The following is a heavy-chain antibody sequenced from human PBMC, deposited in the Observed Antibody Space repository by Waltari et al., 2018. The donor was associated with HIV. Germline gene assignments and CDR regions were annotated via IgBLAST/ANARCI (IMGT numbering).Heavy chain of an antibody. J-gene: IGHJ4*02. CDR3: ARESITGTTFGY. D-gene: IGHD1-7*01. CDR2: IDYSGRT. CDR1: GGSIRSGGYY. Sequence: QVQLQESGPGLVKPSQTLSLTCTVSGGSIRSGGYYWSWIRQHPGKGLEWIGYIDYSGRTYYNPSVKSRVTISVDTSKNQFSLKLSSVTAADTAVYYCARESITGTTFGYWGQGTLVTVSS. V-gene: IGHV4-31*03.